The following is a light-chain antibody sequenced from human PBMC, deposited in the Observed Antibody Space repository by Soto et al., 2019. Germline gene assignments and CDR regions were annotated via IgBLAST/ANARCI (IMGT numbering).Light chain of an antibody. J-gene: IGKJ2*01. CDR2: WAS. Sequence: DIVMTQSPDSLAVSLGERATINCKSSQSVIHTSNNKSYLAWYQQRPGQPPELLLYWASARESGVPDRFSGSGSGTDFTLTISSLQAEDVAVYYCQQYYSIPRTFGQGTKVEIK. CDR3: QQYYSIPRT. CDR1: QSVIHTSNNKSY. V-gene: IGKV4-1*01.